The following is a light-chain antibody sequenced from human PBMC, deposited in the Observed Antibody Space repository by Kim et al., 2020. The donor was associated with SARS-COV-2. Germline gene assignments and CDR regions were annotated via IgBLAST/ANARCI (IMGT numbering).Light chain of an antibody. CDR2: DVS. Sequence: GQSITTSCTGTSSDVGGYNYVSWYQQHPGKAPKLMIYDVSKRPSGVSTRFSGSKSGNTASLTISGLQAEDEADYYWSSYTSSSTVVFGGGTKVTVL. V-gene: IGLV2-14*04. J-gene: IGLJ2*01. CDR3: SSYTSSSTVV. CDR1: SSDVGGYNY.